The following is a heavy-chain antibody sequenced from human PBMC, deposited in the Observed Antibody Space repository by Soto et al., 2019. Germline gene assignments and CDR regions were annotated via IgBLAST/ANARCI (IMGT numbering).Heavy chain of an antibody. CDR1: GDSITSGGYY. V-gene: IGHV4-31*03. Sequence: PSETLSLTCTVSGDSITSGGYYWSWLRQQPGKGLEWIGYIYHSGGASYNPSLRGRAVISIDTSKNQFFLRMNAVTAADTATYYCARDYYRAASQYYYYRMEVWGHGTTVPVYS. CDR2: IYHSGGA. CDR3: ARDYYRAASQYYYYRMEV. D-gene: IGHD3-10*01. J-gene: IGHJ6*02.